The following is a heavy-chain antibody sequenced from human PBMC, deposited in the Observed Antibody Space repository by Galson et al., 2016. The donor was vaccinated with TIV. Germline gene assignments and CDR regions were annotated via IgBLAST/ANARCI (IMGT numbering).Heavy chain of an antibody. CDR3: AKDERLGSYFDY. D-gene: IGHD3-10*01. J-gene: IGHJ4*02. CDR1: GFTFSSYA. CDR2: ISSGGAST. Sequence: SLRLSCAASGFTFSSYAMSWVRQAPGKGLEWVSGISSGGASTYYADPVKGRFTISRDNSKNTVYRQVNSLRDEDTAVYYCAKDERLGSYFDYWGQGTLGIVSS. V-gene: IGHV3-23*01.